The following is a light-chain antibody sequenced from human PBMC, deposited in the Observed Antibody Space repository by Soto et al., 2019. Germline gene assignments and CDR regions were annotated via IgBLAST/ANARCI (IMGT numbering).Light chain of an antibody. V-gene: IGKV1-9*01. J-gene: IGKJ4*01. CDR3: QQLNAYPLT. CDR1: QGISTY. Sequence: DIPLTQSPSFLSASVGDRVTITCRASQGISTYLAWYQQKPGIAPKLLIYAASTLQSGVPSRFSGSGSGTEFILTLSSLQPEDFATYYCQQLNAYPLTFGGGTKVEI. CDR2: AAS.